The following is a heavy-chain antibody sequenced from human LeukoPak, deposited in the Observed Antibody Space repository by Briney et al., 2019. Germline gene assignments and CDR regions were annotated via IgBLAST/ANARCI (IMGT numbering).Heavy chain of an antibody. CDR2: INPNSGGT. D-gene: IGHD5-18*01. V-gene: IGHV1-2*02. Sequence: ASVKVSCKASGYTFTDYYMHWVRQAPGQGLEWMGWINPNSGGTNYAQKFQGRVTMTRDTSISTAYMELSRLRSDDTAVYYCARARLPTRSNWFDPWGQGTLVTVSS. CDR3: ARARLPTRSNWFDP. J-gene: IGHJ5*02. CDR1: GYTFTDYY.